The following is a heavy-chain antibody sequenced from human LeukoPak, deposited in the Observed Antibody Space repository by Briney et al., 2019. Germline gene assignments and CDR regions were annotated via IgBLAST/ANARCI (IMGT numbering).Heavy chain of an antibody. CDR2: ISAYNGNT. J-gene: IGHJ4*02. V-gene: IGHV1-18*04. CDR3: ARDEYGNRPSDY. D-gene: IGHD4-17*01. Sequence: ASVKVSCKASGYTFTSYYMHWVRQAPGQGLEWMGWISAYNGNTNYAQKLQGRVTMTTDTSTSTAYMELRSLRSDDTAVYYCARDEYGNRPSDYWGQGTLVTVSS. CDR1: GYTFTSYY.